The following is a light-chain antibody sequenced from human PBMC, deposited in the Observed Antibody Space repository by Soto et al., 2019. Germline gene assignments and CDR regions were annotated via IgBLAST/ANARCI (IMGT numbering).Light chain of an antibody. Sequence: EIMLTQSPGTLSLSPGERATLSCRASQSITNSYLAWYQQKPGQTPRLLIYGASSRATGIPDRFSGGGSGADFTPTISRLQPEDFAVYYCHQYGSSPGLFTFGPGTKVDIK. V-gene: IGKV3-20*01. CDR1: QSITNSY. CDR2: GAS. J-gene: IGKJ3*01. CDR3: HQYGSSPGLFT.